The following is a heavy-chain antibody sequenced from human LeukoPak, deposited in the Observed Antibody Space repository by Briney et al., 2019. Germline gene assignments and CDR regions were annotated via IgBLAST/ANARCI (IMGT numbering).Heavy chain of an antibody. D-gene: IGHD6-19*01. V-gene: IGHV1-2*02. CDR3: ARRAVAGRLYYYYYMDV. CDR2: INPDSGGT. Sequence: GASVKVSCKASGYTFNGYYMHWVRQAPGQGLEWMGWINPDSGGTNYAQKFQGRVTMTRDTSISTAYMELSRLRSDDTAVYYCARRAVAGRLYYYYYMDVWGKGTTVTISS. J-gene: IGHJ6*03. CDR1: GYTFNGYY.